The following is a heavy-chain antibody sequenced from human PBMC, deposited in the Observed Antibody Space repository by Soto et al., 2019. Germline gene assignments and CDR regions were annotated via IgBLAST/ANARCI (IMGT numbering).Heavy chain of an antibody. V-gene: IGHV4-39*01. D-gene: IGHD3-22*01. CDR3: ARRHDYYDSSGYSGPLYYFDY. CDR2: IYYSGST. J-gene: IGHJ4*02. Sequence: PSETLSLTCTVSGGSISSSSYYWGWIRQPPGKGPEWIGSIYYSGSTYYNPSLKSRVTISVDTSKNQFSLKLSSVTAADTAVYYCARRHDYYDSSGYSGPLYYFDYWGQGTLVTVSS. CDR1: GGSISSSSYY.